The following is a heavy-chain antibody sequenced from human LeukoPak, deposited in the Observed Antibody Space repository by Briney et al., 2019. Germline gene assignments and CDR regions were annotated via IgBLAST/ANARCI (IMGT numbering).Heavy chain of an antibody. CDR3: ARLLRYFDWLLGHLYYYGMDV. CDR2: IIPIFGTA. V-gene: IGHV1-69*13. Sequence: SVKVSCKASGGTFSSYAISWVRPAPGQGLEWMGGIIPIFGTANYAQKFQGRVTITADESTSTAYMELSSLRSEDTAVYYCARLLRYFDWLLGHLYYYGMDVWGQGTTVTVSS. CDR1: GGTFSSYA. D-gene: IGHD3-9*01. J-gene: IGHJ6*02.